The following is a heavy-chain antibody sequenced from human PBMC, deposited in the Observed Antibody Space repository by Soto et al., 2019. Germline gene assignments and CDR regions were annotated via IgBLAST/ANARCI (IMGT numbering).Heavy chain of an antibody. Sequence: EVQLVESGGGLIKPGGSLRLSCAASGFTFSNAWMSWVRQAPGKGLEWVGRIKSRTNGGTTDYAAPVKGRFTISRDDSTNTLYLQMNSLSIEDTAVYYCTTDDPINRSWGQGTLVTVSS. CDR2: IKSRTNGGTT. CDR3: TTDDPINRS. V-gene: IGHV3-15*01. CDR1: GFTFSNAW. J-gene: IGHJ5*02.